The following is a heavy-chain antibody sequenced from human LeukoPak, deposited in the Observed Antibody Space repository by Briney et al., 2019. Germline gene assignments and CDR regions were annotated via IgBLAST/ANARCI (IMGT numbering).Heavy chain of an antibody. V-gene: IGHV4-39*07. D-gene: IGHD2-2*01. CDR1: GGSISSSSYY. CDR3: ASSKQYQLPFDY. J-gene: IGHJ4*02. Sequence: PSETLSLTCTVSGGSISSSSYYWGWIRQPPGKGLEWIGSIYYSGSTNYNPSLKSRVTISVDKSKNQFSLKLSSVTAADTAVYYCASSKQYQLPFDYWGQGTLVTVSS. CDR2: IYYSGST.